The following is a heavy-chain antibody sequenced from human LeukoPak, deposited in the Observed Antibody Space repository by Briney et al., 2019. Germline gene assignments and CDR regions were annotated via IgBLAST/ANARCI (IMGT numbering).Heavy chain of an antibody. V-gene: IGHV3-48*04. CDR3: AELGITMIGGV. Sequence: GGSLRLSCAASGFTFSNNWMSWVRQGPGKGLEWVSYISSSGSTIYYADSVKGRFTISRDNAKNSLYLQMNSLRAEDTAVYYCAELGITMIGGVWGKGTTVTISS. D-gene: IGHD3-10*02. J-gene: IGHJ6*04. CDR1: GFTFSNNW. CDR2: ISSSGSTI.